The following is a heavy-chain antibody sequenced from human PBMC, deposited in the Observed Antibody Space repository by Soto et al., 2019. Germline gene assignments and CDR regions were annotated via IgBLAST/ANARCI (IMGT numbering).Heavy chain of an antibody. CDR2: IKSKGGGETK. Sequence: EVPLVESGGGLVKPGDSLRLSCAVSGLKFSDAWMNWVRQAPGKGLEWVGRIKSKGGGETKDYAAPVKGRFAISRDDSRDTLYLQMNSLXXXXXXXXXXXXXXXXXXXXXHXGQGTLVTVS. J-gene: IGHJ4*02. CDR3: XXXXXXXXXXXH. CDR1: GLKFSDAW. V-gene: IGHV3-15*07.